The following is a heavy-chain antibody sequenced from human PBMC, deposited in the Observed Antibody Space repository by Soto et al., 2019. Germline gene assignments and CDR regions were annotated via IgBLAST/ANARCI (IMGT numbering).Heavy chain of an antibody. Sequence: QVQLVESGGGVVQPGRSLRLSCAASGFTFSSYAMHWVRQAPGKGLEWVAVISYDGSNKYYADSVKGRFTISRDNSKNTLYLQMNSLRAEDTAVYYCARPRVAWIYYYYYCGMDVWGQGTTVTVSS. J-gene: IGHJ6*02. CDR1: GFTFSSYA. D-gene: IGHD5-12*01. CDR2: ISYDGSNK. CDR3: ARPRVAWIYYYYYCGMDV. V-gene: IGHV3-30-3*01.